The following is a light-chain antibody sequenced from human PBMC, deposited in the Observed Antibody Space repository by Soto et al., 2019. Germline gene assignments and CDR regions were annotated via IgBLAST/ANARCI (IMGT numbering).Light chain of an antibody. CDR3: QHYNSYPYS. J-gene: IGKJ2*03. CDR2: GAS. CDR1: QNIDRW. V-gene: IGKV1-5*03. Sequence: DIHMTQSPSTLSASVGDRVVITCRASQNIDRWLAWYQQKPRKAPQLLIYGASFPESGVPSRFSGSGSGTEFTLTITSLQPDDFATYFCQHYNSYPYSFGQGTKLEI.